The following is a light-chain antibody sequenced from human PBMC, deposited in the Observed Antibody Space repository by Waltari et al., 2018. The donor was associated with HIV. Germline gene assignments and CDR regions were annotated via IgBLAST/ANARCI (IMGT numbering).Light chain of an antibody. CDR2: HAS. Sequence: DIQMTQSPSSLSASIGDRVTITSRASQTISNHLNWYQQKPGQAPKFLIYHASNLQNGVPPRFSGSGSGTDFTLTITSLQPEDFATYYCQQSHSIPRTFGQGTTVEI. V-gene: IGKV1-39*01. CDR3: QQSHSIPRT. J-gene: IGKJ1*01. CDR1: QTISNH.